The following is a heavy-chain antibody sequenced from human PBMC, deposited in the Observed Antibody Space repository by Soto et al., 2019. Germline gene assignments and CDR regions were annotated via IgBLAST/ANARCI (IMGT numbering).Heavy chain of an antibody. V-gene: IGHV4-4*02. CDR3: ASHLTMTGTRGFDH. Sequence: SETLSLTCAVSSGSIFSSNWLRWVRQPPGKGLEWIGETRNSGGANYNPSLKSRVTISVDKSTNQFFLNLNSVTAADTAVYYCASHLTMTGTRGFDHWGLGTLVTVSS. D-gene: IGHD3-9*01. CDR2: TRNSGGA. CDR1: SGSIFSSNW. J-gene: IGHJ4*02.